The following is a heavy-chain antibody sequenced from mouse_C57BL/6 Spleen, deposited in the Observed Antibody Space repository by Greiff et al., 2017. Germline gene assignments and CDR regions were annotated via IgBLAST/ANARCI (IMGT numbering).Heavy chain of an antibody. D-gene: IGHD4-1*01. CDR2: IHPNSGST. CDR3: APNWDALYYYAMDD. J-gene: IGHJ4*01. V-gene: IGHV1-64*01. Sequence: QVQLKQPGAELVKPGASVKLSCKASGYTFTSYWMHWVKQRPGQGLEWIGMIHPNSGSTNYNEKFKSKATLTVDKSSRTAYMQLSSLTSEDSAVYYCAPNWDALYYYAMDDWGKGTSVTVSS. CDR1: GYTFTSYW.